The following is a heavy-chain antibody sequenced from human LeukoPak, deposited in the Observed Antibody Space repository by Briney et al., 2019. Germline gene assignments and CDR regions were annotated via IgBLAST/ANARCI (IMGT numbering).Heavy chain of an antibody. Sequence: PGGTLRLSCVASGFTFSSYGMNWVRQAPGKGLEWVSTINNSGGNTYYVDSVKGPFIISRDNSKNTLYLQMNSLRAEDTAVYYCAELGITMIGGVWGKGTTVTISS. CDR2: INNSGGNT. V-gene: IGHV3-23*01. CDR1: GFTFSSYG. D-gene: IGHD3-10*02. J-gene: IGHJ6*04. CDR3: AELGITMIGGV.